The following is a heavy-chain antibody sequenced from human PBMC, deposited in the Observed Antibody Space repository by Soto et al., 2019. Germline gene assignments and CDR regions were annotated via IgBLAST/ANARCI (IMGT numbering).Heavy chain of an antibody. Sequence: QVQLQQWGAGLLKPSETLSLTCAVYGGSFSGYYWSWIRQPPGKGLEWIGEINHSGSTNYNPSLKSRVTISVDTSKNQFSLKLSYVTAADTAVYYCARGALRGYGDYGRHRCFDPWGQGTLVTVSS. V-gene: IGHV4-34*01. CDR3: ARGALRGYGDYGRHRCFDP. CDR1: GGSFSGYY. J-gene: IGHJ5*02. D-gene: IGHD4-17*01. CDR2: INHSGST.